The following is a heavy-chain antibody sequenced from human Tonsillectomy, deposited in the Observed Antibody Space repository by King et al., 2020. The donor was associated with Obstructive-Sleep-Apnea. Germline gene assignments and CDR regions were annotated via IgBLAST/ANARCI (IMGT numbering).Heavy chain of an antibody. Sequence: VQLQQGGAGLLKPSETLSLTCAVYVGSFSDYYWSWIRQPPGKGLEWIGEINHSGSTNYNPSLKGRVTISVDMSKNRFSLKLTSVAAASTAVYYCARGSGAADVNWFDPWGQGAPVTVSS. V-gene: IGHV4-34*01. J-gene: IGHJ5*02. D-gene: IGHD6-13*01. CDR3: ARGSGAADVNWFDP. CDR2: INHSGST. CDR1: VGSFSDYY.